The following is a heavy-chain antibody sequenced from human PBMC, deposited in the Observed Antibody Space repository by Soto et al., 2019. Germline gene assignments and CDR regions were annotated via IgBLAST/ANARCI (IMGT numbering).Heavy chain of an antibody. D-gene: IGHD2-8*01. V-gene: IGHV3-30-3*01. CDR1: GFTFRSYA. CDR2: VSYEGTNT. Sequence: QVQLVESGGGVVQPGRSLRLSCAASGFTFRSYAMHWVRQAPGKGLEWVAVVSYEGTNTHYADSVEGRFTISRDNSKNTLYLQLNSLSADDTAVYYCARDVEGILLIVYSTSRSFDYWGQGTLVTVSS. J-gene: IGHJ4*02. CDR3: ARDVEGILLIVYSTSRSFDY.